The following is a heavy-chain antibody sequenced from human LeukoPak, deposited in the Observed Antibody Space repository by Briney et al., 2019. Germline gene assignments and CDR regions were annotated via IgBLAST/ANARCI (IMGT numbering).Heavy chain of an antibody. CDR2: ISYDGSYQ. Sequence: PGGSLRLSCPVSGFTFSAYVMHGVRQAPGKGLEWVAVISYDGSYQAYAASVKGRFTVSRNSSKDTLFLQLNSMKPEDTGLYYRARERRRDGYNYNDYWGQGNPVSVSS. CDR1: GFTFSAYV. V-gene: IGHV3-30*14. D-gene: IGHD5-24*01. CDR3: ARERRRDGYNYNDY. J-gene: IGHJ4*02.